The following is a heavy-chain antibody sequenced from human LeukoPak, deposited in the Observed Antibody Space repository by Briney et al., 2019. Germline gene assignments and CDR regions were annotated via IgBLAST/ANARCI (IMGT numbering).Heavy chain of an antibody. J-gene: IGHJ4*02. CDR3: AKSLGTAMVFAFDY. CDR1: GFTFSSYW. Sequence: PGGSLRLSCAVSGFTFSSYWMSWVRQAPGKGLEWVAIIKQDESEKYYVDSVKGRFTISRDNAKNSLYLQMNSLRAEDMALYYCAKSLGTAMVFAFDYWGQGTLVTVSS. D-gene: IGHD5-18*01. V-gene: IGHV3-7*03. CDR2: IKQDESEK.